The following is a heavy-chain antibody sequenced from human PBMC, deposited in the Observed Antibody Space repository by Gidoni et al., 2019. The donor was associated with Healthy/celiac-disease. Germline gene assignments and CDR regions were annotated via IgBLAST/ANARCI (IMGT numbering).Heavy chain of an antibody. J-gene: IGHJ4*02. CDR1: GFTFSSYS. Sequence: EVQLVESGGGLVKPGGSLRLSCAASGFTFSSYSMNWVRQAPGKGLEWGSSISSSSSYIYYADSVKGRFTISRDNAKNSLYLQMNSLRAEDTAVYYCARVPGAVAGTGFDYWGQGTLVTVSS. D-gene: IGHD6-19*01. CDR3: ARVPGAVAGTGFDY. V-gene: IGHV3-21*06. CDR2: ISSSSSYI.